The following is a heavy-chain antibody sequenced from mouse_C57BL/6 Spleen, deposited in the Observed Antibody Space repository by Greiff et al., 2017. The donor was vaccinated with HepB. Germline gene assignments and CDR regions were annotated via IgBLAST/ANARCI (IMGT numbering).Heavy chain of an antibody. CDR3: ARRIYKGFAY. Sequence: EVQLQESGPELVKPGASVKIPCKASGYTFTDYNMDWVKQSHGKSLEWIGDINPNNGGTIYNQKFKGKATLTVDKSSSTAYMELRSLTSEDTAVYYCARRIYKGFAYWGQGTLVTVSA. CDR1: GYTFTDYN. D-gene: IGHD1-3*01. CDR2: INPNNGGT. V-gene: IGHV1-18*01. J-gene: IGHJ3*01.